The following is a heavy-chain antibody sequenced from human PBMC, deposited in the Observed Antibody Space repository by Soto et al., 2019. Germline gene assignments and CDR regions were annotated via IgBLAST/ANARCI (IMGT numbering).Heavy chain of an antibody. CDR2: IKQDGSEK. J-gene: IGHJ2*01. V-gene: IGHV3-7*01. CDR3: ARDPLSYGDYAQTYWYFDL. Sequence: GGSLRLSCAASGFTFSSYWMSWVRQAPGKVLEWVANIKQDGSEKYYVDSVKGRFTISRDNAKNSLYLQMNSLRADDTAVHYCARDPLSYGDYAQTYWYFDLWGRGTRVNVSS. D-gene: IGHD4-17*01. CDR1: GFTFSSYW.